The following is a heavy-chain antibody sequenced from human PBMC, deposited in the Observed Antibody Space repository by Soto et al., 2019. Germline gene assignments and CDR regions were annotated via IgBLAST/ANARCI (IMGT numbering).Heavy chain of an antibody. D-gene: IGHD2-21*01. CDR2: IYYSGST. CDR1: GGSISSGDYY. Sequence: QVQLQESGPGLVKPSQTLSLTCTVSGGSISSGDYYWSWIRQPPGKGLEWIGYIYYSGSTYYNPSLKCRVTISVDTYKNQFSLKLSSVTAADMAVYYCDRGPGSRSYDCGNSPGGDWFQHWGQGTLVTVSS. CDR3: DRGPGSRSYDCGNSPGGDWFQH. J-gene: IGHJ1*01. V-gene: IGHV4-30-4*01.